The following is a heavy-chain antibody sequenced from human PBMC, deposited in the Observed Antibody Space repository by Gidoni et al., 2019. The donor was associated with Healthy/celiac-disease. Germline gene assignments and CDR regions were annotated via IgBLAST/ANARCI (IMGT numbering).Heavy chain of an antibody. V-gene: IGHV4-61*02. J-gene: IGHJ4*02. CDR3: ARESGYDREPRFDY. CDR1: GGSISSGSYD. Sequence: QVQLQESGPGLVKPSQTLSLTCTVSGGSISSGSYDWSWTRQPAGKGLEWIGRIYTSGSTNYNPSLKSRVTISVDTSKNQFSLKLSSVTAADTAVYYCARESGYDREPRFDYRGQGTLVTVSS. CDR2: IYTSGST. D-gene: IGHD5-12*01.